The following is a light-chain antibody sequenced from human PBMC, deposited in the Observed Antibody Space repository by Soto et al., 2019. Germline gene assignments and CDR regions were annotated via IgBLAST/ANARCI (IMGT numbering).Light chain of an antibody. J-gene: IGLJ1*01. CDR2: EVN. CDR3: CSFAGSYYV. V-gene: IGLV2-11*01. CDR1: SRDIEAYDY. Sequence: QSALTQPRSVSGSPGQSVAISCTGTSRDIEAYDYVSWYQQHPGKAPKLIISEVNKRPSGVSYRFSGSKSGNTASLTISGLQDEDEADYYCCSFAGSYYVFGTGTKLTVL.